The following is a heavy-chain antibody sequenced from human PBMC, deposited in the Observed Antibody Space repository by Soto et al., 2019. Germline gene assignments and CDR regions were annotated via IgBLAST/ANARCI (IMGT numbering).Heavy chain of an antibody. V-gene: IGHV1-69*08. D-gene: IGHD4-4*01. J-gene: IGHJ6*02. Sequence: QVQLVQSGAEVKKPGSSVKVSCKASGGTFSSYTISWVRQAPGQGLEWMGRIIPILGIANYAQKFQGRVKITADKSPSTASMELSSLRSEDTAVNDCARDPAYSSCYYYYGMDVWGQGTTVTVSS. CDR3: ARDPAYSSCYYYYGMDV. CDR2: IIPILGIA. CDR1: GGTFSSYT.